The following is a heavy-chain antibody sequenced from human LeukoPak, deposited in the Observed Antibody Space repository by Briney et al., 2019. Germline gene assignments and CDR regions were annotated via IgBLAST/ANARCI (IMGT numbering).Heavy chain of an antibody. J-gene: IGHJ6*02. CDR3: ASSKLGYSYGYDYYYYGMDV. CDR2: IYPGDSDT. Sequence: GESLKISCKGSGYSFTSYWIGWVRQMPGKGLEWMGIIYPGDSDTRYSPSFQGQVTISADKSISTAYLQWSSLKASDTAMYYCASSKLGYSYGYDYYYYGMDVWGQGTTVTVPS. CDR1: GYSFTSYW. V-gene: IGHV5-51*01. D-gene: IGHD5-18*01.